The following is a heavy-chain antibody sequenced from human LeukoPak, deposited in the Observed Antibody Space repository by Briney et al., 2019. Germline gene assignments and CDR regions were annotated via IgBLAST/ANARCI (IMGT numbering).Heavy chain of an antibody. CDR2: INPSGGST. D-gene: IGHD3-10*01. J-gene: IGHJ5*02. CDR1: GYTFTSYY. V-gene: IGHV1-46*01. Sequence: ASVKVSCKASGYTFTSYYMHWVRQAPGQGLEWMGIINPSGGSTSYAQKFQGRVTMTRDTSTSTVYMELSSLRSEDTAVYYCARAPRGYGSGSYQNQPGWFDPWGQGTLVTVSS. CDR3: ARAPRGYGSGSYQNQPGWFDP.